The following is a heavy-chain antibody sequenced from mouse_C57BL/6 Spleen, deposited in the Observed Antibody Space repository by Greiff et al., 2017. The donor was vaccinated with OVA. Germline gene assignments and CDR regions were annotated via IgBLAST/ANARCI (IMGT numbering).Heavy chain of an antibody. V-gene: IGHV1-50*01. Sequence: QVQLQQPGAELVKPGASVKLSCKASGYTFTSYWMQWVKQRPGQGLEWIGEIDPSDSYTNYNQKFKGKATLTVDTSSSTAYMQLSSLTSEDSAVYYCAIYYYGSSLCAYWGQGTLVTVSA. CDR1: GYTFTSYW. D-gene: IGHD1-1*01. CDR2: IDPSDSYT. J-gene: IGHJ3*01. CDR3: AIYYYGSSLCAY.